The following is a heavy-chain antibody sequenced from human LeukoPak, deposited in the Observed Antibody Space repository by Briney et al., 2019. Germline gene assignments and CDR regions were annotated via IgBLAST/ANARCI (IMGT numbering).Heavy chain of an antibody. CDR1: GGTFSSYA. V-gene: IGHV1-69*13. CDR2: IIPIFGTA. CDR3: ARCPYTIFGVVSLNSDRYYYYGMDV. D-gene: IGHD3-3*01. J-gene: IGHJ6*02. Sequence: GASVKVSCKASGGTFSSYAISWVRQAPGQGLEWMGGIIPIFGTANYAQEFQGRVTITADESTSTAYMELSSLRSEDTAVYYCARCPYTIFGVVSLNSDRYYYYGMDVWGQGTTVTVSS.